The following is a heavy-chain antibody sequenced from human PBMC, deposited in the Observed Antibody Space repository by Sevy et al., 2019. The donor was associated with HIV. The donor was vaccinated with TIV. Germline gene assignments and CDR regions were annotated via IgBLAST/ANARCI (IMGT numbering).Heavy chain of an antibody. CDR1: GYTFTSYG. D-gene: IGHD3-10*01. Sequence: ASVKVSCKASGYTFTSYGISWVRQAPGQGLEWMGWISAYNGNTNYAQKLRGRVTMTTDTSTSTAYMELRSLRSDDTAVYYCARDRPYYYGSGSYYIDYYYYGMDVWGQGTTVTVSS. CDR2: ISAYNGNT. V-gene: IGHV1-18*01. J-gene: IGHJ6*02. CDR3: ARDRPYYYGSGSYYIDYYYYGMDV.